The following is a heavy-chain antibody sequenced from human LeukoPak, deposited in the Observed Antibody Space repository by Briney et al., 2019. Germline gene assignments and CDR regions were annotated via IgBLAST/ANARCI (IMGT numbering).Heavy chain of an antibody. J-gene: IGHJ2*01. Sequence: GGSLRLSCTASEFTVSRNYMLWVRQAPGKGLECISAISGSGDSTHYADSVKGRFTISRDNSKNTLYLQMNSLRAEDTAVYYCARNVSGQYFDIWGRGTLVTVSS. D-gene: IGHD2/OR15-2a*01. CDR3: ARNVSGQYFDI. V-gene: IGHV3-23*01. CDR2: ISGSGDST. CDR1: EFTVSRNY.